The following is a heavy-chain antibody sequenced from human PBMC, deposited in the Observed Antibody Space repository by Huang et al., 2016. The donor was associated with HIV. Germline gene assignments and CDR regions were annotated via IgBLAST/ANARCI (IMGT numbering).Heavy chain of an antibody. CDR2: IKLDGSER. Sequence: EVHLVASGGGLVRPGRSLRLSCAASGFTFRSYWMNWVRQGPGRGLEWVANIKLDGSERFDVDSVRGRFTISRDNANNSVSLQLNSLKAEDTGVYYCARGFQAKPGDYWGQGTLVTVSS. V-gene: IGHV3-7*01. CDR3: ARGFQAKPGDY. CDR1: GFTFRSYW. J-gene: IGHJ4*02.